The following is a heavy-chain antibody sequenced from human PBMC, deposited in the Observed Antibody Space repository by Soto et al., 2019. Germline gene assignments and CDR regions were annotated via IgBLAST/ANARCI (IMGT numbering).Heavy chain of an antibody. CDR1: GYSFSSNW. J-gene: IGHJ6*02. CDR3: ARTSNYVPYYYYGMDV. D-gene: IGHD4-4*01. CDR2: IWPGGSGSDT. Sequence: GESLKISCKGSGYSFSSNWIAWVRQLPGKGLQWMGIIWPGGSGSDTRYSPSFQGQVTISADKSISTAYLQWSSLKASDTAMYYCARTSNYVPYYYYGMDVWGQGTTVTVSS. V-gene: IGHV5-51*01.